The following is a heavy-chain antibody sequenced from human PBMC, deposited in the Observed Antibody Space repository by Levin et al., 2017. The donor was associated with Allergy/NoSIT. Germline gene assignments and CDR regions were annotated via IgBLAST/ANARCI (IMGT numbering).Heavy chain of an antibody. D-gene: IGHD3-3*01. V-gene: IGHV3-66*01. J-gene: IGHJ3*02. CDR2: IYSGGST. CDR1: GFTVSSNY. CDR3: ARVEWLGHDAFDI. Sequence: GESLKISCAASGFTVSSNYMSWVRQAPGKGLEWVSVIYSGGSTYYADSVKGRFTISRDNSKNTLYLQMNSLRAEDTAVYYCARVEWLGHDAFDIWGQGTMVTVSS.